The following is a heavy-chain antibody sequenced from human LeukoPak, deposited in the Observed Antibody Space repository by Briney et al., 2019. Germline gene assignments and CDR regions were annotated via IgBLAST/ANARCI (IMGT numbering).Heavy chain of an antibody. Sequence: GGSLRLSCAASGFTFSNYAMSWVRQAPGKGLEWVSTISGSNSTYYADSVKGRFTISRDNSKNTLSLQMNSLRVEDTAVYYCAKKMSSRYSGTFAYWGQGTLVTVSS. CDR1: GFTFSNYA. V-gene: IGHV3-23*01. D-gene: IGHD1-26*01. J-gene: IGHJ4*02. CDR3: AKKMSSRYSGTFAY. CDR2: ISGSNST.